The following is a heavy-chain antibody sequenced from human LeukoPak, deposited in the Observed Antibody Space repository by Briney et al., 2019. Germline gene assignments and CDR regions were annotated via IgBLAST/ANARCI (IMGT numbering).Heavy chain of an antibody. CDR2: MSYDGSNK. V-gene: IGHV3-30-3*01. J-gene: IGHJ6*02. Sequence: GGSLRLSCAASGFTFSNYAMHWVRQAPGKRLEWVAVMSYDGSNKYYADSVKGRFTISRDNSKNTLYVQMNSLRVEDTAVYYCARDFQWLRAMDVWGQGTTVTVSS. CDR1: GFTFSNYA. D-gene: IGHD6-19*01. CDR3: ARDFQWLRAMDV.